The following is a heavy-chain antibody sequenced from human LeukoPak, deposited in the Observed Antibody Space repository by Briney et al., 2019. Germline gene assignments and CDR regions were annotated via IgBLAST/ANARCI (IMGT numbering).Heavy chain of an antibody. CDR3: AKDFGGSDYDWYFDL. Sequence: GGSLTLSCAASDFPFSNYWMHWVRQVPGERLTWVSRISSDGTKIGYAASVKGRFTISRDNGKNTLSLRMNTLGVEDTAIYYCAKDFGGSDYDWYFDLWGRGTVVTVSS. J-gene: IGHJ2*01. D-gene: IGHD1-26*01. V-gene: IGHV3-74*01. CDR1: DFPFSNYW. CDR2: ISSDGTKI.